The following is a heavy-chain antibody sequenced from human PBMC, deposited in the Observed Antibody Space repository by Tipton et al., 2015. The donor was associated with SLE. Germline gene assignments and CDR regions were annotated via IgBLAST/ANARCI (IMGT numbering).Heavy chain of an antibody. Sequence: GSLRLSCAASGFTFSSYSMNWVRQAPGKGLEWVSYISSSSSTIYYADSVKGRFTISRDNAKNSLYLQMNSLRVEDTAVYYCAREGTMVVIRTYYYGMDVWGQGTTVTVSS. J-gene: IGHJ6*02. D-gene: IGHD4-23*01. CDR2: ISSSSSTI. CDR1: GFTFSSYS. CDR3: AREGTMVVIRTYYYGMDV. V-gene: IGHV3-48*01.